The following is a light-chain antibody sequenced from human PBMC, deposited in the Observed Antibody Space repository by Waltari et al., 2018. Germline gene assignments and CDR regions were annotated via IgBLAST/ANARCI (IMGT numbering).Light chain of an antibody. CDR2: EVS. CDR3: SSYAGSNNLGV. J-gene: IGLJ1*01. CDR1: SSDVGRYNY. Sequence: QSALTQPPSASVPPGQSVTISCTGTSSDVGRYNYVSWYQQHPGKAPKLMIYEVSKRPSGVPDRFSGSKSGNTASLTVSGLQAEDEADYYCSSYAGSNNLGVFGTGTKVTVL. V-gene: IGLV2-8*01.